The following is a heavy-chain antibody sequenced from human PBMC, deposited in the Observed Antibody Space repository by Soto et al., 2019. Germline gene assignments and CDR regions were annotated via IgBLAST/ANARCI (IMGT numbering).Heavy chain of an antibody. V-gene: IGHV3-11*01. CDR1: GVTFSHYY. D-gene: IGHD3-22*01. J-gene: IGHJ4*02. Sequence: GGSLRLACETSGVTFSHYYMTWIRQAPGKGLEWISYISSISSTISYADSVKGRFTISRDNAKSSLYLQMNFLRPEDTAIYYCARATHSSKTEFDSWGQGA. CDR3: ARATHSSKTEFDS. CDR2: ISSISSTI.